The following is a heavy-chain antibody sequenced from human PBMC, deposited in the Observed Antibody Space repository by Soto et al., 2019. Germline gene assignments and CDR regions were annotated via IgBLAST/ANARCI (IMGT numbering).Heavy chain of an antibody. V-gene: IGHV1-18*01. CDR1: GYTFTSYG. Sequence: ASVKVSCKASGYTFTSYGISWVRQAPGQGLEWMGWITAYNGNINYVEKFQGRVTMTTDTSTRTAFMELRSLRSDDTAVYYCARQYNRLLLGYCSGGSCLTNWFDPWGQGTLVTVSS. D-gene: IGHD2-15*01. CDR2: ITAYNGNI. J-gene: IGHJ5*02. CDR3: ARQYNRLLLGYCSGGSCLTNWFDP.